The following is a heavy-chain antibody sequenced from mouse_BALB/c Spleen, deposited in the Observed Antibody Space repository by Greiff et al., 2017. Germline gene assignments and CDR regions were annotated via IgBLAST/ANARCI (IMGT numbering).Heavy chain of an antibody. CDR2: IYPGDGDT. D-gene: IGHD2-10*02. Sequence: QVQLKQSGPELVKPGASVKISCKASGYAFSSSWMNWVKQRPGQGLEWIGRIYPGDGDTNYNGKFKGKATLTADKSSSTAYMQLSSLTSVDSAVYCCARSGYDAMDDWGQGASVTVSS. J-gene: IGHJ4*01. CDR1: GYAFSSSW. V-gene: IGHV1-82*01. CDR3: ARSGYDAMDD.